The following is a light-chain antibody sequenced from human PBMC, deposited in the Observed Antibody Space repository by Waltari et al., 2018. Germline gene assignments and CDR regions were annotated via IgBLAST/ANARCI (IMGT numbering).Light chain of an antibody. CDR3: RSYTHTYL. J-gene: IGLJ1*01. Sequence: QSALTQPDSVSGSPGQSITISCTETSSDITDDRYVSWYQQHPGKVPKLIIYDVTKRPPGVCQRFSGSKSGSTASLTISGLQADDEAEYCCRSYTHTYLFGAATTVTVL. V-gene: IGLV2-14*01. CDR2: DVT. CDR1: SSDITDDRY.